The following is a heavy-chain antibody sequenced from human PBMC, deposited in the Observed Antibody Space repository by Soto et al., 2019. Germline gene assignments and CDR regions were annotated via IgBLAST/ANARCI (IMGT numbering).Heavy chain of an antibody. D-gene: IGHD3-10*01. CDR3: AGYYKSGSYRFDY. Sequence: AETLARTFTVSGDSISNYYWNWIRQPPGKVLELIVYIYNNGVINYGGINYNPSLRSRVTMSVDPSKNQVSLTLRSVSAADPAVYYCAGYYKSGSYRFDYLGPGILIT. CDR1: GDSISNYY. J-gene: IGHJ4*02. CDR2: IYNNGVINYGGI. V-gene: IGHV4-59*13.